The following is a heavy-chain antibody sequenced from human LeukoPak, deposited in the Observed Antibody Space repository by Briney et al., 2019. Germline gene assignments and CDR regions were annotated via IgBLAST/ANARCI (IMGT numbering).Heavy chain of an antibody. V-gene: IGHV3-49*03. Sequence: GGSLRLSCTASGFTFGDYGMSWFRQAPGKGLEWVGFIRSEAHDTTPQYGAPVKGRFTISKDDSRRTAFLQMSSLKTEDTAVYYCSRAAGYDFILEYWGQGTLVTVSS. CDR1: GFTFGDYG. D-gene: IGHD5-12*01. J-gene: IGHJ4*02. CDR3: SRAAGYDFILEY. CDR2: IRSEAHDTTP.